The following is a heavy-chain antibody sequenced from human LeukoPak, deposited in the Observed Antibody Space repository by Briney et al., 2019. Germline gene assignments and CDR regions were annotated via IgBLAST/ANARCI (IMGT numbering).Heavy chain of an antibody. J-gene: IGHJ3*02. CDR2: ISGSGGST. V-gene: IGHV3-23*01. Sequence: PGGSLRLSCAASGFTFSSYAMSWARQAPGKGLEWVSAISGSGGSTYYADSVKGRFTISRDNSKNTLYLQMNSLRAEDTAVYYCAKVRRSSGWYRGAFDIWGQGTMVTVSS. CDR3: AKVRRSSGWYRGAFDI. D-gene: IGHD6-19*01. CDR1: GFTFSSYA.